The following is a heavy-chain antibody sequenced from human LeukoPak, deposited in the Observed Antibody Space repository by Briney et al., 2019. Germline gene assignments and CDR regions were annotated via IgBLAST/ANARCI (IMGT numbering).Heavy chain of an antibody. CDR3: ARDGNPKDDFWSGADYYYGMDV. V-gene: IGHV3-11*01. Sequence: PGGSLRLSCAASGFTFSDYYMSWIRQAPGKGLEWVSYISSSGSTIYYADSVKGRFTISRDNAKNSLYLQMNSRRAEDTAVYYCARDGNPKDDFWSGADYYYGMDVWGQGTTVTVSS. CDR1: GFTFSDYY. CDR2: ISSSGSTI. D-gene: IGHD3-3*01. J-gene: IGHJ6*02.